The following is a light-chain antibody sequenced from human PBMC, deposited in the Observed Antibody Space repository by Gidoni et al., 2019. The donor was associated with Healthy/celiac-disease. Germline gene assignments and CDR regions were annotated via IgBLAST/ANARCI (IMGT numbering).Light chain of an antibody. CDR3: QQYNSYSCT. CDR2: KAS. CDR1: QSISSW. Sequence: DIQMTQSPSTLSASVGDRVTITGRASQSISSWLAWYQQKPGKAPKLMIYKASSLESGVPSRFSGSGSGTEFTLTISSLQPDDFATYYCQQYNSYSCTFGQGTKVEI. J-gene: IGKJ1*01. V-gene: IGKV1-5*03.